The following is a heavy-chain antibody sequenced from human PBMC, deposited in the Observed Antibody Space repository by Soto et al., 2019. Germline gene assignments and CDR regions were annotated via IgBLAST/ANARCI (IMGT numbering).Heavy chain of an antibody. V-gene: IGHV3-23*01. CDR3: AKDPRSWAHYEPKDY. D-gene: IGHD3-22*01. CDR1: RFTFSTYA. CDR2: ISESGDST. J-gene: IGHJ4*02. Sequence: QSGGSLRLSCAASRFTFSTYAMNWVRQAPGKGLEWVSGISESGDSTYYADSVKGRFTIFRDNSKNTLYLEMNSLRAEDTAIYYCAKDPRSWAHYEPKDYWGQGTLVTVSS.